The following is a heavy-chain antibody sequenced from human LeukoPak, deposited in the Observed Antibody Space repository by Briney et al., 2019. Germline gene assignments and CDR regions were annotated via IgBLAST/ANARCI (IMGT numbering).Heavy chain of an antibody. CDR2: ISAYNGNT. CDR1: GYTFTSYG. CDR3: ARSRWLGLYYFDY. D-gene: IGHD3-10*01. Sequence: ASVKVSCKASGYTFTSYGIRWVRPAPGQGLAWMGWISAYNGNTNYAQKLQGRVTMTTDTSTSTAYMELRSLRSDDTAVYYCARSRWLGLYYFDYWGQGTLVTVSS. J-gene: IGHJ4*02. V-gene: IGHV1-18*01.